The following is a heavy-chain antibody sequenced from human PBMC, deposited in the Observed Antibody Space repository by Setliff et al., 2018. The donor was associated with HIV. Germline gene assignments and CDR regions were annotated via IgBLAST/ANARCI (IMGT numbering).Heavy chain of an antibody. V-gene: IGHV3-21*01. CDR3: ARYRAAAVTWYFDL. CDR2: ISSSSSYI. CDR1: GFTFSSYS. Sequence: PGESLKISCAASGFTFSSYSMTWVRQAPGKGLEWVSSISSSSSYIYYADSVKGRFTISRDNTKNSLYLQMNSLRAEDTAVYYCARYRAAAVTWYFDLWGRGTLVTVSS. D-gene: IGHD6-13*01. J-gene: IGHJ2*01.